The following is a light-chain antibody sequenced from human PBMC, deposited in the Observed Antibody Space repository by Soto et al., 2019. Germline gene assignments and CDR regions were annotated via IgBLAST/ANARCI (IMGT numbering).Light chain of an antibody. CDR2: DVN. CDR1: SSDVGAYNY. J-gene: IGLJ1*01. Sequence: QSALTQPASVSGSPGQSITISCTGTSSDVGAYNYDSWYQQHPGKVPKLIIYDVNNRPSGVSIRFSGSKSGNTASLTISGLQTEDEADYYCSSYTSATTYVFGTGTKVTVL. V-gene: IGLV2-14*01. CDR3: SSYTSATTYV.